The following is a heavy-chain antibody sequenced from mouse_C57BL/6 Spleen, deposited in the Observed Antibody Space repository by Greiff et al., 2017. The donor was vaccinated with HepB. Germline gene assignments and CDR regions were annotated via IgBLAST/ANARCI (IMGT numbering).Heavy chain of an antibody. V-gene: IGHV2-5*01. CDR1: GFSLTSYG. CDR2: IWRGGST. Sequence: VQLKQSGPGLVQPSQSLSITCTVSGFSLTSYGVHWVRQSPGKGLEWLGVIWRGGSTDYNAAFMSRLSITKDNSKSQVFFKMNSLQADDTAIYYCAKKHYYGSSPCAMDYWGQGTSVTVSS. J-gene: IGHJ4*01. D-gene: IGHD1-1*01. CDR3: AKKHYYGSSPCAMDY.